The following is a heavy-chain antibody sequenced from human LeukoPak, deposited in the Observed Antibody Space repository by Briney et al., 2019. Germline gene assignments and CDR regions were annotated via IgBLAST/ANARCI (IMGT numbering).Heavy chain of an antibody. CDR2: INPNSGGT. D-gene: IGHD6-19*01. V-gene: IGHV1-2*02. J-gene: IGHJ4*02. CDR1: GYRFTDFH. Sequence: GSSVKVSCKASGYRFTDFHIHWVRQAPGQGLEWMGWINPNSGGTNYAQKFQGRVTMTRDTSISTAYMELSRLRSDDTAVYYCARYSSGWFRDSLDYWGQGTLVTVSS. CDR3: ARYSSGWFRDSLDY.